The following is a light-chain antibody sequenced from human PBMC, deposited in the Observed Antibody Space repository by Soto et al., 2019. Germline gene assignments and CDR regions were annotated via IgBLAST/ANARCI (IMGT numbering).Light chain of an antibody. CDR2: GAS. J-gene: IGKJ3*01. V-gene: IGKV3-20*01. Sequence: EIVLTQSPGTLSVSPGERVTLSCRASQSVNSNYLAWYQQRPGQAPRLLIFGASYRATGIPDRFSGSGSGTDFTLTISRLEPEDSAVYYCQHYSSSPPEFTFGPGTKVDSK. CDR3: QHYSSSPPEFT. CDR1: QSVNSNY.